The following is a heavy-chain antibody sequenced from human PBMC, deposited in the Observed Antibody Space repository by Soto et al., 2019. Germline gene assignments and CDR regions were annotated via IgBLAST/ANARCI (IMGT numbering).Heavy chain of an antibody. V-gene: IGHV3-21*02. CDR2: ISSGSVHI. CDR3: ARYDAFKAFDL. J-gene: IGHJ3*01. D-gene: IGHD1-1*01. Sequence: EVELVESGGGLVKPGGSLRLSCAASGFIFNSYSVNWVRRAPGKGLEWVASISSGSVHIDFADSVKGRFSISRDDVTNSVSLQMDSLRVEDTGIYYCARYDAFKAFDLWGQGTMVTVSS. CDR1: GFIFNSYS.